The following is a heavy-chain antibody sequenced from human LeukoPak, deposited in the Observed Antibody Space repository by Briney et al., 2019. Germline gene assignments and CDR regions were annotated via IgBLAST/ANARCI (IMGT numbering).Heavy chain of an antibody. D-gene: IGHD6-6*01. CDR2: IYHSGST. V-gene: IGHV4-59*12. J-gene: IGHJ4*02. Sequence: SETLSLTCTVSGGSISTYYWSWIRQPPGKGLEWIGYIYHSGSTYYNPSLKSRVTISVDTSKNQFSLKLSSVTAADTAVYYCARDGAARDPYYFDYWGQGTLVTVSS. CDR3: ARDGAARDPYYFDY. CDR1: GGSISTYY.